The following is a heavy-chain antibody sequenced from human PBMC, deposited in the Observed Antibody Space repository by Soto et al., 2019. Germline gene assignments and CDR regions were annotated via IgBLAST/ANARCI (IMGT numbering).Heavy chain of an antibody. CDR1: GYTFINYY. CDR2: ISPKSCGT. CDR3: ARPPGYISAWYCFDL. Sequence: ASVKVPCKASGYTFINYYMHWVRQAPAQGFEGMGRISPKSCGTNYAQKFVGKVSMTCYMSLKKAYLVPSSLMSEDTAVYYCARPPGYISAWYCFDLWGQGTQVTVYS. J-gene: IGHJ4*02. V-gene: IGHV1-2*02. D-gene: IGHD3-9*01.